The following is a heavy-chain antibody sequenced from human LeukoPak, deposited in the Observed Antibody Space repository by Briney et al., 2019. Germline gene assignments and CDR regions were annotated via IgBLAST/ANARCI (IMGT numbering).Heavy chain of an antibody. CDR1: GGSISSGSYY. Sequence: PSETLSLTCTVSGGSISSGSYYWSWIRQPAGKGLEWIGRIYTSGSTNYNPSLKSRVTISVDTSKNQFSLKLSSLTAADTAVYYCARVMVVAATQGNWRFDPWGQGTLVTVSS. J-gene: IGHJ5*02. CDR3: ARVMVVAATQGNWRFDP. D-gene: IGHD2-15*01. CDR2: IYTSGST. V-gene: IGHV4-61*02.